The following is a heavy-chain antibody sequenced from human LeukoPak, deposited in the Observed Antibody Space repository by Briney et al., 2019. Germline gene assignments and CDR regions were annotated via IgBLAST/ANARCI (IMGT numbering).Heavy chain of an antibody. Sequence: GGSLRLSCAASGLTFSSYAMSWVRQAPGKGLEWVSAISGSGGSTYYADSVKGRFTISRDNSKNTLYLQMNSLRAEDTAVYYCAKEPDYYDSSGYENWFDPWGQGTLVTVSS. D-gene: IGHD3-22*01. CDR1: GLTFSSYA. J-gene: IGHJ5*02. CDR2: ISGSGGST. V-gene: IGHV3-23*01. CDR3: AKEPDYYDSSGYENWFDP.